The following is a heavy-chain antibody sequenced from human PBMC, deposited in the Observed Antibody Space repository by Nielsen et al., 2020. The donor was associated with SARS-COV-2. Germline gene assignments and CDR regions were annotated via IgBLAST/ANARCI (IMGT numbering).Heavy chain of an antibody. CDR2: LSAYTYNT. CDR3: ARDPAGAVLAAVDY. V-gene: IGHV1-18*01. J-gene: IGHJ4*02. D-gene: IGHD2-2*01. Sequence: ASVKVSCKASGYTFTNFGVSWVRQAPGQGLEWMGRLSAYTYNTNYARKFQGRLTLTTDTSTRTAYMELRSLTSDDTAVYYCARDPAGAVLAAVDYWGQGTLVTVSS. CDR1: GYTFTNFG.